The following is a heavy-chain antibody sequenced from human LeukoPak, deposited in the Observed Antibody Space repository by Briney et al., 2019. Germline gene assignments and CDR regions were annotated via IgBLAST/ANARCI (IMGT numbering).Heavy chain of an antibody. V-gene: IGHV1-18*01. Sequence: ASVKVSCKASGGTFISYAISWVRQAPGQGLEWMGWISAYNGNTNYAQKLQGRVTMTTDTSTSTAYMELRSLRSDDTAVYYCASGQGSYFDYWGQGTLVTVSS. CDR3: ASGQGSYFDY. J-gene: IGHJ4*02. CDR1: GGTFISYA. CDR2: ISAYNGNT.